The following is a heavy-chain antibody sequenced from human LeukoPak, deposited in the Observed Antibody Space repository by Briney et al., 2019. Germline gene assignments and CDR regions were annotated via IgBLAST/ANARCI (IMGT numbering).Heavy chain of an antibody. J-gene: IGHJ4*02. CDR1: GFTFSSYA. V-gene: IGHV3-30-3*01. CDR2: ISYDGSNK. Sequence: PGGSLRLSCAASGFTFSSYAMHWVRQAPGKGLEWVAVISYDGSNKYYADSVKGRFTISRDNAKNSLYLQMNSLRAEDTAVYYCASLIVVVPAAIYGASVDYWGQGTLVTVSS. CDR3: ASLIVVVPAAIYGASVDY. D-gene: IGHD2-2*01.